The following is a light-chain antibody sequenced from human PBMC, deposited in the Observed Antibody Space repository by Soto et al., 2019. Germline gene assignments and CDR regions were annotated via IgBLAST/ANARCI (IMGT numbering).Light chain of an antibody. CDR2: DVS. Sequence: QSALTQPASVSGSPGQSITISCTGTSSDVGAYNYVSWYQQPPGKAPKLMIYDVSHRPSGVSNRFSGSKSGNTASLTISGLQAEDEADYYCSSCTPSSTLVFGGGTKLTVL. J-gene: IGLJ2*01. CDR3: SSCTPSSTLV. CDR1: SSDVGAYNY. V-gene: IGLV2-14*01.